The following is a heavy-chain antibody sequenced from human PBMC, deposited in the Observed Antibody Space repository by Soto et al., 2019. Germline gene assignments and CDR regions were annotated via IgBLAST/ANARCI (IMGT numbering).Heavy chain of an antibody. CDR1: GFTFSSYA. CDR3: ARPITMIVVVITYFDY. V-gene: IGHV3-30-3*01. CDR2: ISYDGSNK. D-gene: IGHD3-22*01. Sequence: PGGSLRLSCAASGFTFSSYAMHWVRQAPGKGLEWVAVISYDGSNKYYADSVKGRFTISRDNSKNTLYLQMNSLRAEDTAVYYCARPITMIVVVITYFDYWGQGTLVTVSS. J-gene: IGHJ4*02.